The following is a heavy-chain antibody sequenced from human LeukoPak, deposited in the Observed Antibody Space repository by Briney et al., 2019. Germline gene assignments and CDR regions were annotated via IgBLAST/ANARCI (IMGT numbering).Heavy chain of an antibody. D-gene: IGHD5-12*01. CDR2: VNYSGST. CDR1: SGSINNYY. CDR3: ASSRRVATIFPQQQDYFDY. Sequence: SETLSLTCTVSSGSINNYYWSWIRQPPGKRLEWIGFVNYSGSTNYKSSLKSRATISVDTSKNQFSLKLSSVTAADTAVYYCASSRRVATIFPQQQDYFDYWGQGTLVTVSS. V-gene: IGHV4-59*01. J-gene: IGHJ4*02.